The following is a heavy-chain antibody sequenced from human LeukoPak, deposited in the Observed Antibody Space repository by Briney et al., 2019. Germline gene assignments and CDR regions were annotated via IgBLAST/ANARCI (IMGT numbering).Heavy chain of an antibody. CDR2: ISSSSSTI. V-gene: IGHV3-48*02. CDR1: GFTFRTYS. Sequence: TGGSLRLSCAASGFTFRTYSMNWVRQAPGKGLEWVSYISSSSSTIQYADSVKGRFTISRDNAKNSLYLQMNSLRDEDTAVYYCVRDQDCGGDCYWVFDCWGQGTLVTVSS. D-gene: IGHD2-21*02. CDR3: VRDQDCGGDCYWVFDC. J-gene: IGHJ4*02.